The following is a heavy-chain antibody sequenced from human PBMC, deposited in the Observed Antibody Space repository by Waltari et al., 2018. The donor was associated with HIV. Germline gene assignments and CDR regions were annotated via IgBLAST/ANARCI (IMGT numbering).Heavy chain of an antibody. J-gene: IGHJ4*02. D-gene: IGHD1-7*01. CDR3: ARSDWNLAGDY. CDR1: GYTLTGYY. Sequence: VQLVQSGAEAEKPGASVKVCCKASGYTLTGYYMPWGRQAPGQGLEWMGRINPNSGGTNYAQKFQGRVTMTRDTSISTAYMELSRLRSDDTAVYYCARSDWNLAGDYWGQGTLVTVSS. CDR2: INPNSGGT. V-gene: IGHV1-2*06.